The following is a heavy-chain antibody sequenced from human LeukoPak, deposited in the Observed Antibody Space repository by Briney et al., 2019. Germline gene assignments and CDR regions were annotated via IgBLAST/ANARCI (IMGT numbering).Heavy chain of an antibody. J-gene: IGHJ3*02. CDR2: IYPSGST. D-gene: IGHD2/OR15-2a*01. CDR3: ARDYFRKGNAFDI. CDR1: GGSISGYY. Sequence: SETLSLTCKVSGGSISGYYWAWIRQPAGKGLEWIGRIYPSGSTNYNPSLQSRVTMSIDTSTNQFSLNLNSVTAADTAVYYCARDYFRKGNAFDIWGQGTMVTISS. V-gene: IGHV4-4*07.